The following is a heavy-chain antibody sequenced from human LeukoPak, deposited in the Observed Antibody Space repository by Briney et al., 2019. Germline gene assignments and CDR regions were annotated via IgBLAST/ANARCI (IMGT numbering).Heavy chain of an antibody. CDR3: ARDSRLSTGVSDY. CDR1: GFTVSSNY. D-gene: IGHD1-14*01. V-gene: IGHV3-66*02. CDR2: IYSGGST. Sequence: GGSLRLSCAASGFTVSSNYMSWVRQAPGKGLEWVSVIYSGGSTYYSDSVKGRFTISRDNSKNTLYLQMNSLRAEDTAVYYCARDSRLSTGVSDYWGQGTLVTVSS. J-gene: IGHJ4*02.